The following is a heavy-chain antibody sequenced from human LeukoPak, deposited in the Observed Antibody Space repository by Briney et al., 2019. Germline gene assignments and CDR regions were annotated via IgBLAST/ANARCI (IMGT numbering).Heavy chain of an antibody. D-gene: IGHD6-13*01. CDR2: IRSKAYGGTT. J-gene: IGHJ4*02. Sequence: GRSLRLSCTVSGFTFGDYTMGWVRQAPGKGLEWVGFIRSKAYGGTTEYAASVKGRFTISRDDSKSIAYLQMNSLKTEDTAVYYCTTQTRIAAAYYWGQGTLVTVSS. CDR1: GFTFGDYT. V-gene: IGHV3-49*04. CDR3: TTQTRIAAAYY.